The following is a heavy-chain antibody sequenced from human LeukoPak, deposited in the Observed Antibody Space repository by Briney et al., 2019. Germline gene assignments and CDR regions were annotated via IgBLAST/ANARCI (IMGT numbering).Heavy chain of an antibody. V-gene: IGHV3-21*01. CDR3: AREYYYDSSVGY. CDR1: GFTFSSYS. J-gene: IGHJ4*02. Sequence: GGSLRLSCAASGFTFSSYSMNWVRQAPGKGLEWVSSISSSSYIYYADSVKGRFTISRDNAKNSLYLQMNSLRAEDTAVYYCAREYYYDSSVGYWGQGTLVTVSS. CDR2: ISSSSYI. D-gene: IGHD3-22*01.